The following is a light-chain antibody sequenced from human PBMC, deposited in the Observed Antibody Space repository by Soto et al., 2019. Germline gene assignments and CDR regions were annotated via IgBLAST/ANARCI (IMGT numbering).Light chain of an antibody. CDR1: QPVPRY. CDR3: QQTFTSPYT. CDR2: AVS. J-gene: IGKJ2*01. V-gene: IGKV1-39*01. Sequence: DIQMTQSPSSLSASLGDRVTITCRASQPVPRYLNWYRQKPGEAPELLIYAVSSLQTGVPSRFSGGGSGTAFNLTISSLQPEDFATFHCQQTFTSPYTFGQGTKLEIK.